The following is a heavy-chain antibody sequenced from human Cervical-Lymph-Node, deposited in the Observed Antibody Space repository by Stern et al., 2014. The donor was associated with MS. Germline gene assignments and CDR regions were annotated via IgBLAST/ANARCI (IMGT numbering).Heavy chain of an antibody. D-gene: IGHD1-7*01. Sequence: VQLVQPGGGVVQPGRSLRLSCAASGFTFSNYGMHWVRQAPGKGLEWLAVIWYDGNKKYYADSVKGRFTISRDNSKNTLFLQMSSLTAEDTALYYCARGNWNYEGMGYWGQGTLVTVSS. CDR3: ARGNWNYEGMGY. V-gene: IGHV3-33*01. J-gene: IGHJ4*02. CDR2: IWYDGNKK. CDR1: GFTFSNYG.